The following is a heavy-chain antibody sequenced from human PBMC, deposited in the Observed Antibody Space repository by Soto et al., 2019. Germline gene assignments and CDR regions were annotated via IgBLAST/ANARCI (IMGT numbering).Heavy chain of an antibody. V-gene: IGHV4-59*01. D-gene: IGHD5-12*01. Sequence: SETLSLTCTASGGSISSYYWSWIRQPPGKGLEWIGYIYYSGSTNYNPSLKSRVTISVDTSKNQFSLKLSSVTAADTAVYYCARDRRIDGYHYLHFDYWGQGTLVTVSS. CDR1: GGSISSYY. CDR3: ARDRRIDGYHYLHFDY. CDR2: IYYSGST. J-gene: IGHJ4*02.